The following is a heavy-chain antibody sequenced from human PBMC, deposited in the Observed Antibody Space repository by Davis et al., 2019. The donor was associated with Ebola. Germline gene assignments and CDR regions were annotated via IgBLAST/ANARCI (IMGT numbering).Heavy chain of an antibody. CDR1: VITFSSYA. J-gene: IGHJ4*02. Sequence: PGGSLRLSCADSVITFSSYAMTWVRQAPGKGLEWVSAISGSGCNTYYADSVKGRFTISRDNAKNYLYLQMNSLRDEDTAVYYCARDLEIAVAAPDRDYWGQGTLVTVSS. CDR3: ARDLEIAVAAPDRDY. V-gene: IGHV3-23*01. D-gene: IGHD6-19*01. CDR2: ISGSGCNT.